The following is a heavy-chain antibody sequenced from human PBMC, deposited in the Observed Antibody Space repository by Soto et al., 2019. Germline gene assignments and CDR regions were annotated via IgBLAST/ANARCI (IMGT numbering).Heavy chain of an antibody. Sequence: PXXXXRLXXXASGFTFSDYYMSWIRQAPGKGLEWVSYISSSGSTIYYADSVKGRFTISRDNAKNSLYLQMNSLRAEDTAVYYCATGYCSGGSCFDIWGQGTMVTVSS. V-gene: IGHV3-11*01. D-gene: IGHD2-15*01. J-gene: IGHJ3*02. CDR3: ATGYCSGGSCFDI. CDR2: ISSSGSTI. CDR1: GFTFSDYY.